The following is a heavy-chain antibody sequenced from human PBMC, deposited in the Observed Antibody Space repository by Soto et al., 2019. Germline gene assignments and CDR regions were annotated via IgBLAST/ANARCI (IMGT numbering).Heavy chain of an antibody. V-gene: IGHV3-21*01. CDR3: ARDILSGGAYPDS. CDR2: ISSGSSYI. J-gene: IGHJ5*01. D-gene: IGHD3-10*01. Sequence: GGSLRLSCAASGFTFSTYTMNWVRQAPGKGLEWISSISSGSSYIYYAGSVKGRFTISRDNAKNSLFLQINSLRADDTAVYYCARDILSGGAYPDSWGQGTKVTVSS. CDR1: GFTFSTYT.